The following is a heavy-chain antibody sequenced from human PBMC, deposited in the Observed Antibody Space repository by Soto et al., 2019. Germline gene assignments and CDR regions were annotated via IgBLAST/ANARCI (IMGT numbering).Heavy chain of an antibody. CDR1: GGSISSSSYY. V-gene: IGHV4-39*01. CDR3: ARHLNTHWYNWNAYFDY. Sequence: SETLSLTCTVSGGSISSSSYYWGWIRQPPGKGLEWIGSIYYSGSTYYNPSLKSRVTISVDTSKNQFSLKLSSVTAADTAVYYCARHLNTHWYNWNAYFDYWGQGTLVTVSS. J-gene: IGHJ4*02. D-gene: IGHD1-20*01. CDR2: IYYSGST.